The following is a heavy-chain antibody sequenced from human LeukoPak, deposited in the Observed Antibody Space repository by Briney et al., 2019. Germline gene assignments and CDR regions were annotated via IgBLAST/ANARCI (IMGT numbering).Heavy chain of an antibody. D-gene: IGHD6-19*01. CDR3: AKQPWEQWLVPFDY. CDR1: GFTFSSYA. CDR2: ISGSGGST. Sequence: PGGSLRLSCAASGFTFSSYAMSWVRQAPGKGLEWVSAISGSGGSTYYADSVKGGVTISRDNSTNTLYLQMNSLIAADTPVYYCAKQPWEQWLVPFDYWGQGTLVTVSS. V-gene: IGHV3-23*01. J-gene: IGHJ4*02.